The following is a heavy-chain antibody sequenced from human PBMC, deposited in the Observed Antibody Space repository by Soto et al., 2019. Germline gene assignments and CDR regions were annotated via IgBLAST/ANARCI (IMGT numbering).Heavy chain of an antibody. D-gene: IGHD1-26*01. CDR1: GFTFSSYA. V-gene: IGHV3-23*01. CDR3: AKRGSGSYFDY. J-gene: IGHJ4*02. Sequence: EVQLLESGGGLVQPGGSLRLSCAASGFTFSSYAMRWVRQAPGKGLEWVSAISGSGGSTYYADSVKGRFTISRDNSKNTLDLQMTSLRAEDTAVYYGAKRGSGSYFDYWGQGTLVTVSS. CDR2: ISGSGGST.